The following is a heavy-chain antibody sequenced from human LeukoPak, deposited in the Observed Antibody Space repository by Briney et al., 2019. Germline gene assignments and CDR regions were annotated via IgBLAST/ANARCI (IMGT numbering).Heavy chain of an antibody. J-gene: IGHJ4*02. CDR2: ISSSSSYI. Sequence: PGGSLRLSCAASGFTFSSYSMNWVRQAPGKGLEWVSSISSSSSYIYYADSVQGRFTISRDNSESTLCLQMNSLRAEDTAVYYCAKQLGYCSDGSCYFPYWGQGTLVTVSS. D-gene: IGHD2-15*01. V-gene: IGHV3-21*04. CDR3: AKQLGYCSDGSCYFPY. CDR1: GFTFSSYS.